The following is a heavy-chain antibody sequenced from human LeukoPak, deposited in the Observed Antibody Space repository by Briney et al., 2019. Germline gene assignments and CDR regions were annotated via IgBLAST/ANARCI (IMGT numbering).Heavy chain of an antibody. CDR1: GGSMSGYY. CDR3: ARGGDVDDWHFDV. Sequence: SETLSLTCAVSGGSMSGYYWHWIRHPPGKKLEWIGYIYFSGSSIYNPSLRSRLTISVDTSKNHFSLKLDSVTAADTAIYYCARGGDVDDWHFDVWGRGTLVYVSS. D-gene: IGHD2-15*01. J-gene: IGHJ2*01. CDR2: IYFSGSS. V-gene: IGHV4-59*01.